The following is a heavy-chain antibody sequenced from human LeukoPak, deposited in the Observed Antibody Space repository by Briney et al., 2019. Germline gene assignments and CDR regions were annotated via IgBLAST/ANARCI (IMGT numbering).Heavy chain of an antibody. Sequence: SETLSLICAVSGYSISSGYYWGWIRQPPGKGLEWIGSIYHSGSTYYNPSLKSRVTISVDTSKNQFSLKLSSVTAADTAVYYCARDHIVVANYYFYYYGMDVWGKGTTVTVSS. CDR3: ARDHIVVANYYFYYYGMDV. J-gene: IGHJ6*04. D-gene: IGHD2-15*01. V-gene: IGHV4-38-2*02. CDR2: IYHSGST. CDR1: GYSISSGYY.